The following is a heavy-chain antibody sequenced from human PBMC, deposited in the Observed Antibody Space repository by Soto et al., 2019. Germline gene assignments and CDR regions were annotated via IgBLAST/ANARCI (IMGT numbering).Heavy chain of an antibody. CDR3: VMVDNYVTPTPQDV. CDR2: ISPYTGNT. CDR1: GYLFFNFG. V-gene: IGHV1-18*01. D-gene: IGHD3-16*01. J-gene: IGHJ6*02. Sequence: QVQLGQAGDEVKKPGASVKVSCKASGYLFFNFGIARVRQAPGPGLEWMGWISPYTGNTHSATKVQGRLTMTTDTSTSTAYMDLGSLTSDDTAVYYCVMVDNYVTPTPQDVWGQGTTVTVSS.